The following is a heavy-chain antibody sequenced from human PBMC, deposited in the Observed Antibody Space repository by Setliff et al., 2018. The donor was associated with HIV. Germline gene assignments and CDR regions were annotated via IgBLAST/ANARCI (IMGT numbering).Heavy chain of an antibody. CDR2: IYHSGST. CDR1: GFSISSGYY. D-gene: IGHD2-8*01. J-gene: IGHJ4*02. V-gene: IGHV4-38-2*01. CDR3: ARRARFCTSATGYRHFDF. Sequence: SETLSLTCAVSGFSISSGYYWGWIRQPPGKGLEWIGIIYHSGSTYYNPSLKSRVTISVDTSAKQFYLKVNSVTAADTAVYFCARRARFCTSATGYRHFDFWGEGTLVTVSS.